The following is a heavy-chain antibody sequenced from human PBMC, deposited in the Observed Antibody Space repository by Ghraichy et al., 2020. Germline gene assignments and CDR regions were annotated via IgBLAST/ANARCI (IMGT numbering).Heavy chain of an antibody. D-gene: IGHD6-19*01. CDR3: ARGLSSGWYTLGKFYYAMDV. V-gene: IGHV3-7*03. CDR1: GFTFHNYW. J-gene: IGHJ6*02. CDR2: IKQDGSEK. Sequence: GGSLRLSCAVSGFTFHNYWMSWVRQAPGKGLEWVANIKQDGSEKNYVDSVMGRFIISRDNAKNSLYFQMNSLRAEDTAVYYCARGLSSGWYTLGKFYYAMDVWGQGTTVTVSS.